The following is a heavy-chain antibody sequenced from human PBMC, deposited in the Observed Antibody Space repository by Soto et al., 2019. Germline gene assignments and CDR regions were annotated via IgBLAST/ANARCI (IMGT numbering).Heavy chain of an antibody. D-gene: IGHD4-17*01. J-gene: IGHJ4*02. CDR3: ARGQADYVGNSCFDY. CDR1: GGSFSGYY. V-gene: IGHV4-34*01. Sequence: QVQLQQWGAGLLKPSETLSLTCAVYGGSFSGYYWSWIRQPPGKGLEWIGEINHSGSTNYNPSLKSRVTLSVDTSKNQFSLKLSSVTAADTAVYYCARGQADYVGNSCFDYWGQGTLVTVSS. CDR2: INHSGST.